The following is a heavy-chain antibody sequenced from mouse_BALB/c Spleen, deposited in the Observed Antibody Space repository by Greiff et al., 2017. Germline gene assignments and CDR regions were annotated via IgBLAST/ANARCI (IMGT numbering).Heavy chain of an antibody. CDR2: ISNGGGST. D-gene: IGHD2-1*01. J-gene: IGHJ4*01. Sequence: EVMLVESGGGLVQPGGSLKLSCAASGFTFSSYTMSWVRQTPEKRLEWVAYISNGGGSTYYPDTVKGRFTISRDNAKNTLYLQMSSLKSEDTAMYYCARGYGNYYAMDYWGQGTSVTVSS. CDR1: GFTFSSYT. V-gene: IGHV5-12-2*01. CDR3: ARGYGNYYAMDY.